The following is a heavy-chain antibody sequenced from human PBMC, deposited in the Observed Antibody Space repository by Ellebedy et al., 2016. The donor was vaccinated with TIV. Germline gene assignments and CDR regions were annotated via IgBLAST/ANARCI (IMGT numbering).Heavy chain of an antibody. CDR2: VSAYKGNT. J-gene: IGHJ6*02. D-gene: IGHD4-17*01. V-gene: IGHV1-18*01. CDR3: ARDNYGDYRYYYYGLDV. CDR1: GYTFTDYG. Sequence: AASVKVSCKASGYTFTDYGINWVRQAPGQGLEWMGWVSAYKGNTNYAQKLQGRVTMTTDTSTNTAYMELRSLTSDDTAVYYCARDNYGDYRYYYYGLDVWGQGTTVTVSS.